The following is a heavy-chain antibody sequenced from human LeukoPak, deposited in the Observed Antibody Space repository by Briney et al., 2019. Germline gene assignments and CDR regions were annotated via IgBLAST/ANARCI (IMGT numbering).Heavy chain of an antibody. Sequence: SVKVSCKASGGTLSSYAISWVRQAPGRGVEWRGGIIPIFGTANYAQKFQGRVTITTDESTSTAYMELSSLRSEDTAVYYCAREIDYYDSSGSVNWFDPWGQGTLVTVSS. CDR1: GGTLSSYA. CDR3: AREIDYYDSSGSVNWFDP. J-gene: IGHJ5*02. V-gene: IGHV1-69*05. D-gene: IGHD3-22*01. CDR2: IIPIFGTA.